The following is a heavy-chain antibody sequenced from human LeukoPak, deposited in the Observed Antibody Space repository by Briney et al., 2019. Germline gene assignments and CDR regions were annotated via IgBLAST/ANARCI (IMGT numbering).Heavy chain of an antibody. J-gene: IGHJ3*02. CDR1: GFTFSDYY. V-gene: IGHV3-11*04. CDR3: ARDHPESHNAFDI. CDR2: ISSSGSTI. Sequence: PGGSLRLSCAASGFTFSDYYMSWLRQAPGKGLEWVSYISSSGSTIYYADSVKGRFTISRDNAKNSLYLQMNSLRAEDTAVYYCARDHPESHNAFDIWGQGTMVTVSS.